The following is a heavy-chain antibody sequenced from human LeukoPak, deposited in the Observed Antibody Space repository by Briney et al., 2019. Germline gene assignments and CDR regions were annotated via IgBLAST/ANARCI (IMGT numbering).Heavy chain of an antibody. V-gene: IGHV3-53*01. CDR2: IYSGDAT. D-gene: IGHD6-25*01. CDR3: ARQLSGWYVDY. Sequence: GGSLRLSCAASGFTVSSKYMSWVRQAPGKGLEWVSAIYSGDATYYADSVKGRFTISRGNSKNTLYLEMNSLRAEDTAVYYCARQLSGWYVDYWGQGTLVTVSS. CDR1: GFTVSSKY. J-gene: IGHJ4*02.